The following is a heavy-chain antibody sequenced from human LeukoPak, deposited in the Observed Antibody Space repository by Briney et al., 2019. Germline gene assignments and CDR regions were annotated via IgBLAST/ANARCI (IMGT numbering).Heavy chain of an antibody. CDR3: ARGGGHPPTTPFVTGSFPSLAGGPSDY. CDR1: GGSFSGYY. V-gene: IGHV4-34*01. D-gene: IGHD3-10*01. Sequence: PSETLSLTCAVYGGSFSGYYWSWIRHPPGKGLEWIGEINHSGSTNYNPSLKSRVTISVDTSKNRFSLKLSSVTAADTAVYYCARGGGHPPTTPFVTGSFPSLAGGPSDYWGQGTLVTVSS. J-gene: IGHJ4*02. CDR2: INHSGST.